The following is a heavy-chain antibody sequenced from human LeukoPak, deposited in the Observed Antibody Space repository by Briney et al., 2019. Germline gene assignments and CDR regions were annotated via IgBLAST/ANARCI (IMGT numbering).Heavy chain of an antibody. CDR3: ARDNSKYYFDY. V-gene: IGHV4-31*03. Sequence: PSETLSLTCTVSGGSISSSSYYWGWIRQPPGKGLEWIGYIYYSGSTYYNPSLKSRVTISVDTSKNQFSLKLSSVTAADTAVYYCARDNSKYYFDYWGQGTLVTVSS. CDR2: IYYSGST. J-gene: IGHJ4*02. CDR1: GGSISSSSYY. D-gene: IGHD4-11*01.